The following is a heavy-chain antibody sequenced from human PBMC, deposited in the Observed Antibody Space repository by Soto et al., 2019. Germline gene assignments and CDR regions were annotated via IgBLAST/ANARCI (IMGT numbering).Heavy chain of an antibody. CDR1: GYTFTSYY. V-gene: IGHV1-46*03. CDR2: INPSGGST. D-gene: IGHD2-2*01. Sequence: GASVKVSCKASGYTFTSYYMHWVRQAPGQGLELMGIINPSGGSTSYAQKFQGRVTMTRDTSTSTVYMELSSLRSEDTAVYYCARDIYPIVVVPAAISIGMDVWGQGTTVTVS. J-gene: IGHJ6*02. CDR3: ARDIYPIVVVPAAISIGMDV.